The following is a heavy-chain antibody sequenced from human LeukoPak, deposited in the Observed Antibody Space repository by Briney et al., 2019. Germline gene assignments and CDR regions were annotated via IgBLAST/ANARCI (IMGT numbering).Heavy chain of an antibody. J-gene: IGHJ5*02. CDR2: MVGSGTT. CDR3: AKDLHYNDGRWEFDP. V-gene: IGHV3-23*05. D-gene: IGHD5-24*01. CDR1: GFSFSTFA. Sequence: SGGSLRLSCAASGFSFSTFAMTWVRQAPGKGLEWVAGMVGSGTTYYGDSVKGRFTLSRDNSKSTVYLQMNSLRVEDTATYYCAKDLHYNDGRWEFDPWGQGTLVTVSS.